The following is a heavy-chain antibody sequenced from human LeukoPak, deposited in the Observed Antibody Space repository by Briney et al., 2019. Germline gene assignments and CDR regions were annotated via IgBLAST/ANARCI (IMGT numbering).Heavy chain of an antibody. CDR3: ARLNTALYYHYGMDV. CDR1: GYTFTSYD. CDR2: MNPNSGNT. V-gene: IGHV1-8*01. D-gene: IGHD5-18*01. Sequence: GASVKVSCKASGYTFTSYDINWVRQATGQGLEWMGWMNPNSGNTGYAQKFQGRVTMTRNTSISTAYMELSSLRSEDTAVYYCARLNTALYYHYGMDVWGQGTTVTVSS. J-gene: IGHJ6*02.